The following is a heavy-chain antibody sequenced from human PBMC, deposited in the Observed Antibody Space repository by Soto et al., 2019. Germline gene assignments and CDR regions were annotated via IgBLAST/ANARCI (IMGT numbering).Heavy chain of an antibody. CDR2: ISGSSRTT. J-gene: IGHJ4*02. CDR1: GFAFSSYS. V-gene: IGHV3-48*02. Sequence: EVQLVESGGGLVQPGGSLKLSCAASGFAFSSYSMNWVRQAPGKGLEWVSYISGSSRTTSYADSVKGRFTISRDTAKKSLFLQMNSLTDEDTAVYYCARSYNDYGCFYDWGQGALVTVSP. D-gene: IGHD4-17*01. CDR3: ARSYNDYGCFYD.